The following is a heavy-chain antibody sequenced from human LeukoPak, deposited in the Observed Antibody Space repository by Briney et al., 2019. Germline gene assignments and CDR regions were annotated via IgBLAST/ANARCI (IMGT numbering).Heavy chain of an antibody. J-gene: IGHJ5*02. CDR1: GGTFSSYA. CDR2: IIPILGIA. D-gene: IGHD2-15*01. Sequence: GASVKVSCEASGGTFSSYAISWVRQAPGQGLEWMGRIIPILGIANYAQKFQGRVTVTRDTSISTAYMELSSLRSEDTAMYYCARKNYCSGGSCYSRGWFDPWGQGTLVTVSS. CDR3: ARKNYCSGGSCYSRGWFDP. V-gene: IGHV1-69*04.